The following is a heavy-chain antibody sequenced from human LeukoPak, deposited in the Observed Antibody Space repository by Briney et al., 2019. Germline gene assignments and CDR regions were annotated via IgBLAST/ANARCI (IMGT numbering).Heavy chain of an antibody. CDR3: ARGVFHLSRAFDI. J-gene: IGHJ3*02. CDR1: GGSISSYY. V-gene: IGHV4-34*01. CDR2: INHSGST. Sequence: SETLSLTCTVSGGSISSYYWSWIRQPPGKGLEWIGEINHSGSTNYNPSLKSRVTISVDTSKNQFSLKLSSVTAADTAVYYCARGVFHLSRAFDIWGQGTMVTVSS. D-gene: IGHD2-21*01.